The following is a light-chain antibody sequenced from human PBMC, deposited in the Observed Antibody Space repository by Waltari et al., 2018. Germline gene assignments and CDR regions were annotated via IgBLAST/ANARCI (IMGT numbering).Light chain of an antibody. CDR1: HGIDNW. CDR3: QHTNRFPRT. Sequence: DIQMTPSPSFVSASVGDRVTITCRASHGIDNWLAWYQQKPGKAPNFLIYSASSLQTGVPTRFVGSGSGKDFISPISRLQPENSATFFFQHTNRFPRTFGQGTKVAIK. CDR2: SAS. V-gene: IGKV1-12*01. J-gene: IGKJ1*01.